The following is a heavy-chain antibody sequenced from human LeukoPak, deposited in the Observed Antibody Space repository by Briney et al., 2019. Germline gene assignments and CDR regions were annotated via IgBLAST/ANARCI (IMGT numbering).Heavy chain of an antibody. CDR1: GYTFTGYY. CDR2: INPNSGGT. V-gene: IGHV1-2*02. CDR3: ARASRSVVGATTLFDY. D-gene: IGHD1-26*01. J-gene: IGHJ4*02. Sequence: ASVKVSFKASGYTFTGYYMHWVRQAPGQGLEWMGWINPNSGGTNYAQKFQGRVTMTRDTSISTAYMELSRLRSDDTAVYYCARASRSVVGATTLFDYWGQGTLVTVSS.